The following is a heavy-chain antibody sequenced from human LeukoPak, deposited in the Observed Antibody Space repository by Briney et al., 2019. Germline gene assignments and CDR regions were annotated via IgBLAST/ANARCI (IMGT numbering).Heavy chain of an antibody. D-gene: IGHD6-19*01. V-gene: IGHV3-23*01. Sequence: GGSLRFSCAASGFTFSSYAMSWVRQAPGKGLEWVSAISGSGGSTYYADSVKGRFTMSRDNSKNTLYLQMNTLRAEDTAVYYCAKGSGYSSGSLFDYWGQGTLVTVSS. CDR2: ISGSGGST. CDR1: GFTFSSYA. CDR3: AKGSGYSSGSLFDY. J-gene: IGHJ4*02.